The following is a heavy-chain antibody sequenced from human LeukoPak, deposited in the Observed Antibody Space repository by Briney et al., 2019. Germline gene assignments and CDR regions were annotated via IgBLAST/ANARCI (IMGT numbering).Heavy chain of an antibody. D-gene: IGHD6-25*01. CDR2: IIPIFGIA. J-gene: IGHJ3*02. CDR1: GGTFSSYA. CDR3: ARSRPGGIAAATYAFDI. Sequence: ASVKVSCKASGGTFSSYAISWVRQAPGQGLEWMGGIIPIFGIANYAQKFQGRVTITADESTSTAYMELSNLRSEDTAVYYCARSRPGGIAAATYAFDIWGQGTMVTVSS. V-gene: IGHV1-69*01.